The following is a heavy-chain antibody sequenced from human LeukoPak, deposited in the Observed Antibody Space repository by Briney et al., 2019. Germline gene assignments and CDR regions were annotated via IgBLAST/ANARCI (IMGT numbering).Heavy chain of an antibody. Sequence: AGGSLRLSCAASGFTFSSYAMRWVRQAPGKGLEWVSAISGSGGSTYYADSVKGRFTISRDNSKNTLYLQMNSLRAEDTAVYYCAKDSSVVVPAAIPYWGQGTLVTVSS. CDR1: GFTFSSYA. CDR3: AKDSSVVVPAAIPY. V-gene: IGHV3-23*01. J-gene: IGHJ4*02. CDR2: ISGSGGST. D-gene: IGHD2-2*01.